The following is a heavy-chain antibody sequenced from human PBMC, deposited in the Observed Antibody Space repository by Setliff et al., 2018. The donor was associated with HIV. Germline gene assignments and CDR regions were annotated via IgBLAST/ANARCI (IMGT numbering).Heavy chain of an antibody. CDR3: ATGNSADTWYHFAY. D-gene: IGHD6-13*01. CDR2: ISNGART. CDR1: GFTFSSYE. J-gene: IGHJ4*02. V-gene: IGHV3-48*03. Sequence: PGGSLRLSCAASGFTFSSYEMNWVRQAPGKGLEWVSYISNGARTFYADSVKGRFTISRDTSKNTMYLQMSSLRAEDTAVYYCATGNSADTWYHFAYWGQGTLVPVSS.